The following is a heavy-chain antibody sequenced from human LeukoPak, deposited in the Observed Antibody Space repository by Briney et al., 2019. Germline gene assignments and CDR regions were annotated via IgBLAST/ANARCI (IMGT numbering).Heavy chain of an antibody. Sequence: GGSLRLSCAASGFTFSSYWMSWVRQAPGKGLEWVANIKQDGSEKYYVDFVKGRFTISRDNAKNSLYLQMNSLRAEDTAVYYCARVRFAWLRPFDYWGQGTLDTVSS. J-gene: IGHJ4*02. CDR1: GFTFSSYW. CDR3: ARVRFAWLRPFDY. D-gene: IGHD5-12*01. V-gene: IGHV3-7*01. CDR2: IKQDGSEK.